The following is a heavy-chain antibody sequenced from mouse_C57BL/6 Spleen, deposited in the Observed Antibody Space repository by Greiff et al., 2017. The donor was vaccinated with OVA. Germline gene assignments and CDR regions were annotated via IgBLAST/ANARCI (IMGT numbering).Heavy chain of an antibody. CDR3: ARSLLYYYAMDY. CDR2: INPSNGGT. D-gene: IGHD6-5*01. CDR1: GYTFTSYW. Sequence: VKLQQPGTELVKPGASVKLSCKASGYTFTSYWMHWVKQRPGQGLEWIGNINPSNGGTNYNEKFKSKATLTVDKSSSTAYMQLSSLTSEDSAVYYCARSLLYYYAMDYWGQGTSVTVSS. V-gene: IGHV1-53*01. J-gene: IGHJ4*01.